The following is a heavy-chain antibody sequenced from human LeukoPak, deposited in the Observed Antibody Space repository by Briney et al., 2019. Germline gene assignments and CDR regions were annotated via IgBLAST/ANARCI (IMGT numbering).Heavy chain of an antibody. V-gene: IGHV1-69*04. Sequence: GASVKVSCKASGGTLSSYAISWVRQAPGQGLEWMGRIIPILGIANYAQKFQGRVTITADKSTSTAYMELSSLRSEDTAVYYCARDDSSGYYSEMGFDPWGQGTLVTVSS. CDR1: GGTLSSYA. D-gene: IGHD3-22*01. CDR3: ARDDSSGYYSEMGFDP. CDR2: IIPILGIA. J-gene: IGHJ5*02.